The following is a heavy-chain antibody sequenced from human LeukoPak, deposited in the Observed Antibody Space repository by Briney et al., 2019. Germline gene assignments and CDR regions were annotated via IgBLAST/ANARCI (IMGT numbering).Heavy chain of an antibody. CDR3: ATYCGGDCYSPHDAFDN. CDR2: IKQDGSAR. V-gene: IGHV3-7*05. D-gene: IGHD2-21*02. CDR1: EFAFSSYW. Sequence: GGSLRLSCVVSEFAFSSYWMTWGRQAPGKGLEWVANIKQDGSARYYADSVKGRFTISRDNAKNSLYLQMNSLRAEDTAMYYCATYCGGDCYSPHDAFDNWGQGTMVTVFS. J-gene: IGHJ3*02.